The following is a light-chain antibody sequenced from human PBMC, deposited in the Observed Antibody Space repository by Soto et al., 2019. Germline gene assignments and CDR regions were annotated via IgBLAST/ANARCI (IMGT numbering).Light chain of an antibody. J-gene: IGKJ2*01. CDR2: AAS. V-gene: IGKV1-39*01. CDR3: HQSYITPPA. CDR1: QSISSY. Sequence: IRMTQSPSSFSASTGDRVTITCRASQSISSYLNWYQQKPGKAPKLLIYAASSLQSGVPSRFSGSGSGTDFTLTISNLQPEDFATYSCHQSYITPPAFGQGTKVDI.